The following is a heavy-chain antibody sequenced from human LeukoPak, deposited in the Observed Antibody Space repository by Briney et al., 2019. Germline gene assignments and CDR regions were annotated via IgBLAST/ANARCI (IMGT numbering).Heavy chain of an antibody. D-gene: IGHD3-22*01. CDR2: ISYDGSNK. CDR1: GFTFSSYA. V-gene: IGHV3-30-3*01. J-gene: IGHJ4*02. CDR3: ARGWYLDDSSGYYGGSFDY. Sequence: GGSLRLSCAASGFTFSSYAMHWVRQAPGKGLEWVAVISYDGSNKYYADSVKGRFTISRDNSKNTLYLQMNGLRAEDTAVYYCARGWYLDDSSGYYGGSFDYWGQGTLVTVSS.